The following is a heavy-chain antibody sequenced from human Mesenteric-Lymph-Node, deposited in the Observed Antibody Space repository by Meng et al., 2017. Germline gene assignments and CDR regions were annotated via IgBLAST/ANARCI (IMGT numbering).Heavy chain of an antibody. CDR3: TRRIFQGKYSDS. V-gene: IGHV3-43*01. D-gene: IGHD2-15*01. CDR2: ISWDGGST. J-gene: IGHJ4*02. Sequence: GESLKISCAASGFTFDDYTMHWVRQAPGKGLEWVSLISWDGGSTYYADSVKGRFTISRDNSKNTLYLQMNSLRAEDTAVYYCTRRIFQGKYSDSWGQGTLVTVSS. CDR1: GFTFDDYT.